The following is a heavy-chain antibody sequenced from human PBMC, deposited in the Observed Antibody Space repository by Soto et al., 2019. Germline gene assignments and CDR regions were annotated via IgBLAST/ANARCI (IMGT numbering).Heavy chain of an antibody. Sequence: ASVKVSCKASGYTFTSYGISWVRQAPGQGLEWMGWISAYNGNTNYAQKLQGRVTMTTDTSTSTAYMELRSLRSDDTAGYYCASGGGIFLWIGELSDEAFDDWRQVTLVTV. D-gene: IGHD3-10*01. CDR1: GYTFTSYG. J-gene: IGHJ3*01. CDR3: ASGGGIFLWIGELSDEAFDD. CDR2: ISAYNGNT. V-gene: IGHV1-18*01.